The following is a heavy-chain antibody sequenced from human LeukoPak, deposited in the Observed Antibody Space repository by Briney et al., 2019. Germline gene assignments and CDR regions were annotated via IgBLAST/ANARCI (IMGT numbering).Heavy chain of an antibody. D-gene: IGHD3-22*01. CDR3: AREHYYDSSGQGIFYY. V-gene: IGHV1-2*02. Sequence: ASVEVSCKASGYTFTGNYIHWVRRAPGQGLEWMGWINPNSGGTKYAQNFQGRVTMTRDTSISTAYMDLRGLRSDDTAVYYCAREHYYDSSGQGIFYYWGQGTLVTVSS. CDR1: GYTFTGNY. J-gene: IGHJ4*02. CDR2: INPNSGGT.